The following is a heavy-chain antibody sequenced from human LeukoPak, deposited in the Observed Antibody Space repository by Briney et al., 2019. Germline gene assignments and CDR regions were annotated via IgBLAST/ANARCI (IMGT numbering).Heavy chain of an antibody. J-gene: IGHJ4*02. CDR3: ARGGQQLVTSIDY. CDR1: GFTFSSYW. Sequence: PGGSLRLSCAASGFTFSSYWMSWVRQAPGKGLEWVANTKQDGSEKYYVDSVKGRFTISRDNAKNSLYLQMNSLRAEDTSVYYCARGGQQLVTSIDYWGQGTLVTVSS. CDR2: TKQDGSEK. V-gene: IGHV3-7*01. D-gene: IGHD6-13*01.